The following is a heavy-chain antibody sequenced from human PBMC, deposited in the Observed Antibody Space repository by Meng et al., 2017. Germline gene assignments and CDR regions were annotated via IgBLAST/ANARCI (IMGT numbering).Heavy chain of an antibody. CDR3: ARGSYSFDS. D-gene: IGHD1-26*01. V-gene: IGHV6-1*01. Sequence: QIQLQHSGPGLVKPSQTLPLICAISGDSVSSNSAAWNWIRQSPSRGLEWLGRAYYRSKWYHDYAESVKSRISIDPDTSKNQFSLQLRSVTPEDSAVYYCARGSYSFDSWGQRTLVTVSS. CDR1: GDSVSSNSAA. CDR2: AYYRSKWYH. J-gene: IGHJ4*02.